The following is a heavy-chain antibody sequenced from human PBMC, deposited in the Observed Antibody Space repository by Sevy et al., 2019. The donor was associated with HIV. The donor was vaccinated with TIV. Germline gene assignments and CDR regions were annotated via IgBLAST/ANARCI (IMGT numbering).Heavy chain of an antibody. CDR2: INAGNGNT. D-gene: IGHD3-10*01. CDR1: GYTFNSYN. V-gene: IGHV1-3*01. CDR3: ARERETGDYYYGMDV. Sequence: ASVKVSCKASGYTFNSYNMHWVRQAPGQRLEWMGWINAGNGNTKYSQSFQGRVTITRDTSASTAYMELSSLISEDMAVYYCARERETGDYYYGMDVWGQGTTVIVSS. J-gene: IGHJ6*02.